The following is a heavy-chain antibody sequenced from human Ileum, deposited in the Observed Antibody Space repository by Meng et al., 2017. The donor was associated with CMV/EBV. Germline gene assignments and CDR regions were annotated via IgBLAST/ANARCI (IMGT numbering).Heavy chain of an antibody. Sequence: QPQLQESGPGLVKPSETLSLTCSVSGGSTTDYWGWIRQPPGKGLEWIGSISYSGTTYYNPSLKSRLTVSLDTSKTQFSLMLTSVTAADTAVYYCARDMSIRWFYYWGQGTLVTVSS. CDR3: ARDMSIRWFYY. D-gene: IGHD3-3*02. CDR1: GGSTTDY. J-gene: IGHJ4*02. V-gene: IGHV4-39*07. CDR2: ISYSGTT.